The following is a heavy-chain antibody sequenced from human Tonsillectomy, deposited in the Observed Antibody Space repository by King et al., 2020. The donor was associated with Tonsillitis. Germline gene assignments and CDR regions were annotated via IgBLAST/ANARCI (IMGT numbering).Heavy chain of an antibody. CDR3: ARDRGRNWGGSWLDP. CDR2: IYYTGST. J-gene: IGHJ5*02. Sequence: VQLQESGPGLVKPSETLSLTCTVSGGSITRFYWSWIRQPPGKGLEWIGNIYYTGSTHYNPSLKSRVTLSVDTSKNQFSLKLRSMTAADTAVYYCARDRGRNWGGSWLDPWGQGTLVTVSS. CDR1: GGSITRFY. V-gene: IGHV4-59*01. D-gene: IGHD7-27*01.